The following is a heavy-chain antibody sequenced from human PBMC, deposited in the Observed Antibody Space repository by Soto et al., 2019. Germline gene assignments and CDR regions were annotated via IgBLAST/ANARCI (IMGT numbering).Heavy chain of an antibody. D-gene: IGHD2-2*01. V-gene: IGHV4-31*03. CDR1: GGSISSGGYY. CDR2: IYYSGST. Sequence: PSETLSLTCTVSGGSISSGGYYWSWIRQQPGKGLEWIGYIYYSGSTYYNPSLKSRVTISVDTSKNQFSLKLSSVTAADTAVYYCARDRPQYQLLDYGMDVWGQGTTVTVSS. J-gene: IGHJ6*02. CDR3: ARDRPQYQLLDYGMDV.